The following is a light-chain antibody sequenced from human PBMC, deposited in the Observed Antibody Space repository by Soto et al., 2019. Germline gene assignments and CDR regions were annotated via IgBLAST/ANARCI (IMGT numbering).Light chain of an antibody. Sequence: DIQMTQSPSPLSASVGDRVTITCRASQSISSWLAWYQQKPGKATKLLIYKASSLQSGVPSRFSGSGSGTEFTLTISSLPPDDFATDYCQQYDSYWTFGQGTKVEIK. CDR2: KAS. J-gene: IGKJ1*01. CDR1: QSISSW. CDR3: QQYDSYWT. V-gene: IGKV1-5*03.